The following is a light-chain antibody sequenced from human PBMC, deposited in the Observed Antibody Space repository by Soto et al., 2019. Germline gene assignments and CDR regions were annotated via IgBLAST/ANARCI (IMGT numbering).Light chain of an antibody. J-gene: IGLJ3*02. CDR3: AAWDDSLSGWV. Sequence: QSVLTQPPSASGTPGQRVTISCSGSSSNIGSNYVYWYQQLPGTAPKLLIYRNNQRPSRVADRFSGSKSGTSASLAISGLRSEDGAEYYCAAWDDSLSGWVFGGGTKLTVL. V-gene: IGLV1-47*01. CDR2: RNN. CDR1: SSNIGSNY.